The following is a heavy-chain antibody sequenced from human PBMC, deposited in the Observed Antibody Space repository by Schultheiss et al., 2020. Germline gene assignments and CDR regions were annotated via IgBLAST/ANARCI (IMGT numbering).Heavy chain of an antibody. Sequence: SETLSLTCTVSGGSISSGSYYWSWIRQPPGKGLEWIGEINHSGSTNYNPSLKSRVTISLDKSKNQFSLKLSSVTAADTAVYYCARGGEGPHPLYFDYWGQGTLVNVSS. CDR3: ARGGEGPHPLYFDY. J-gene: IGHJ4*02. CDR1: GGSISSGSYY. D-gene: IGHD3-16*01. V-gene: IGHV4-39*07. CDR2: INHSGST.